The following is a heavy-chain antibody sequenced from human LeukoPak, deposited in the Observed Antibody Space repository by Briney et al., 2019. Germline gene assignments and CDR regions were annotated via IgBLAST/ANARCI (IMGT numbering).Heavy chain of an antibody. D-gene: IGHD6-19*01. CDR2: IYTSGST. CDR1: GGSISSSSYY. J-gene: IGHJ4*02. Sequence: SETLSLTCTVSGGSISSSSYYWSWIRQPAGKGLEWIGRIYTSGSTNYNPSLKSRVTMSVDTSKNQFSLKLSSVTAADTAVYYCARAGQWLLHYFDYWGQGTLVTVSS. V-gene: IGHV4-61*02. CDR3: ARAGQWLLHYFDY.